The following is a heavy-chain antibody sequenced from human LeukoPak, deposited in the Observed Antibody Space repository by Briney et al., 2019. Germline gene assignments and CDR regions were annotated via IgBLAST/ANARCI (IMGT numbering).Heavy chain of an antibody. D-gene: IGHD3-22*01. J-gene: IGHJ4*02. CDR2: IYSGGST. V-gene: IGHV3-53*01. Sequence: PGGSLRHSCAASGFTVSSNYMSWVRQAPGKGLEWVSVIYSGGSTYYADSVKGRFTISRDNSKNTLYLQMNSLGAEDTAVYYCAREGDSSGPDFEYWGQGALVTVSS. CDR3: AREGDSSGPDFEY. CDR1: GFTVSSNY.